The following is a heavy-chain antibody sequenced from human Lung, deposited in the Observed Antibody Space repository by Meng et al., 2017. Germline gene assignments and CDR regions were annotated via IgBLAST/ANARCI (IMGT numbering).Heavy chain of an antibody. Sequence: QGHPGQAGGEGKKPGAAVKGPCKSSDYTFTGYGVSGVRQAPGQGLEWMAWLGAHDGDRSHAPRFQGRVTVTADRLTATSFMELRNLRYDDTAVYYCARGTPGRSYSDFWGQGTLVTVSS. D-gene: IGHD3-10*01. CDR2: LGAHDGDR. CDR3: ARGTPGRSYSDF. J-gene: IGHJ4*02. V-gene: IGHV1-18*04. CDR1: DYTFTGYG.